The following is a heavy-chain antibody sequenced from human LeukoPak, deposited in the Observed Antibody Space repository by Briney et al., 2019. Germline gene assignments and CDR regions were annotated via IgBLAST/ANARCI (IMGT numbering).Heavy chain of an antibody. V-gene: IGHV3-21*01. J-gene: IGHJ4*02. D-gene: IGHD2-2*01. CDR2: ISSSSSYI. CDR3: ARAPTYCSSTSCYRLRSIEPGDY. CDR1: GFTFSSYS. Sequence: GGSLRLSCAASGFTFSSYSMNWVRQAPGKGLEWVSSISSSSSYIYYADSVKGRFTIFRDNAKNSLYLQMNSLRAEDTAVYYCARAPTYCSSTSCYRLRSIEPGDYWGQGTLVTVSS.